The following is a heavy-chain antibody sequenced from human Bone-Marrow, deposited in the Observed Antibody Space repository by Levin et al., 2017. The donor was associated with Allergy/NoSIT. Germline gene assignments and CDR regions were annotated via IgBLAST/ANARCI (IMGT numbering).Heavy chain of an antibody. CDR3: ARYIGDY. Sequence: KAGGSLRLSCTASGFTFSDYFMSWIRQAPGKGPEWISYISNGGNTIYYADSIKGRFTMSRDNAKNSLYLQMNSLRVEDTAVYYCARYIGDYWGQGALVTVSS. CDR1: GFTFSDYF. CDR2: ISNGGNTI. D-gene: IGHD3-16*02. J-gene: IGHJ4*02. V-gene: IGHV3-11*01.